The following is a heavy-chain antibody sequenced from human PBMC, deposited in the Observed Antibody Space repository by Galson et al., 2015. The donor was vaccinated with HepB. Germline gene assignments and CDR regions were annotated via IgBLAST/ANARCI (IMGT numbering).Heavy chain of an antibody. V-gene: IGHV3-21*01. CDR3: ARYSGSYRDY. Sequence: SLRLSCAASGFTFSSYNMNWVRQAPGKGLEWVSSISSSSSYIFYADSVKGRFTISRDNAKNSLYLQMNSLRAEDTAVYYCARYSGSYRDYWGQGTLVTVSS. CDR1: GFTFSSYN. D-gene: IGHD1-26*01. J-gene: IGHJ4*02. CDR2: ISSSSSYI.